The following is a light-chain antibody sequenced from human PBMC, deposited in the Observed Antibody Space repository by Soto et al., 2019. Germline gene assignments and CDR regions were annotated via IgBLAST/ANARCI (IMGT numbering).Light chain of an antibody. CDR3: SSYTSSSFYV. CDR1: SSDVGGYNY. V-gene: IGLV2-14*01. Sequence: QSALTQPASVSGSPGQSITISCTGTSSDVGGYNYVSWYQQHPGKAPKVMIYDVSNRPSGVSNRFSGSKSGNTASLTISGLQAEDDADYYCSSYTSSSFYVFGTGTKLTVL. J-gene: IGLJ1*01. CDR2: DVS.